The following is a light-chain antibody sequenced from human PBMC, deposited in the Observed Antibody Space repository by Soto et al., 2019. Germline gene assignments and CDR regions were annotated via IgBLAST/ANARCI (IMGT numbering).Light chain of an antibody. V-gene: IGKV3-15*01. CDR1: QSFSSN. CDR3: QQYNNWPLT. Sequence: EIVMTQSPATLSVSPGERATLSCRASQSFSSNLAWYQQKPGQAPRLLIYGASTRATGIPARFSGSGSGTEFTLIISSLQSEDFAVYYCQQYNNWPLTFGGGTKVEIK. CDR2: GAS. J-gene: IGKJ4*01.